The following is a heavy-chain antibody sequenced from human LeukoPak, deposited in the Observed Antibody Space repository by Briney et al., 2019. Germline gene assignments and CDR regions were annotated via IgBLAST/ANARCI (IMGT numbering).Heavy chain of an antibody. CDR3: ALSGYNFGYYFDY. CDR2: INHSGST. V-gene: IGHV4-34*01. CDR1: GGSFSGYY. J-gene: IGHJ4*02. D-gene: IGHD5-12*01. Sequence: SETLSLTCAVYGGSFSGYYWSWIRQPPGKGLEWIGEINHSGSTNYNPSLKSRVTISVDTSKNQFSLKLSSVTAADTAVYYCALSGYNFGYYFDYWGQGTLVTVSS.